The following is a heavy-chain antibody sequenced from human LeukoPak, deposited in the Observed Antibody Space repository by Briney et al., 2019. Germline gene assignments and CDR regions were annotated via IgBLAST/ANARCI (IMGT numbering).Heavy chain of an antibody. CDR3: ARLISTSSSRFSDY. D-gene: IGHD6-6*01. J-gene: IGHJ4*02. CDR1: GFTFSSYA. V-gene: IGHV3-23*01. CDR2: ISISGENT. Sequence: GGSLRLACAASGFTFSSYAMSWVRQAPGKGLEGVSAISISGENTYYADSVKGGFTISRDTSRNNLYLQMHSLRAEDTAVNYCARLISTSSSRFSDYWGQGTLVTVSS.